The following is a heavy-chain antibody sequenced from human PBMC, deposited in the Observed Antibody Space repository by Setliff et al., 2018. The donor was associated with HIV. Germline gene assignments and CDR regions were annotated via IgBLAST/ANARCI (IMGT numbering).Heavy chain of an antibody. Sequence: PGGSLRLSCAASGFTFDDYTMHWVRQAPGKGLEWISLISWSGGSKDYTESVKGRFTISRDNSKNSLYLQMNSLVAEDTALYYCAKDRASIAAAGTSLQHWGQGTLVTVSS. CDR1: GFTFDDYT. D-gene: IGHD6-13*01. CDR2: ISWSGGSK. CDR3: AKDRASIAAAGTSLQH. J-gene: IGHJ1*01. V-gene: IGHV3-43D*04.